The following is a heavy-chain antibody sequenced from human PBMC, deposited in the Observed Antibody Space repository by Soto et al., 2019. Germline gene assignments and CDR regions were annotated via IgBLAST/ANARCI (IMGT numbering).Heavy chain of an antibody. CDR3: AQSSSSGWRGYFDY. J-gene: IGHJ4*02. Sequence: EVELLESGGGLVQPGGSLRLSCAASGFTFSSYAMSWVRQAPGKGLEWVSTITDGGSSTYSADSVKGRFTISRDNSKNTLYLQMNSLRAEDMAVYYCAQSSSSGWRGYFDYWGQGTLVTVSS. CDR2: ITDGGSST. CDR1: GFTFSSYA. V-gene: IGHV3-23*01. D-gene: IGHD6-19*01.